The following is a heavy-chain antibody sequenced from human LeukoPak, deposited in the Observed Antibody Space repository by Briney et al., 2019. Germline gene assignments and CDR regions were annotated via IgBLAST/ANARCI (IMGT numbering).Heavy chain of an antibody. Sequence: PGGSLRLSCAASGFTFSSYGMHWVRQAPGKGLEWVSFISTSSNYIYYADSVKGRFTISRDNAKNSLYLQMNSLRAEDTAVYYCARDNWIEAHYVDYWGQGTLVTVSS. J-gene: IGHJ4*02. D-gene: IGHD1-20*01. CDR1: GFTFSSYG. V-gene: IGHV3-21*01. CDR2: ISTSSNYI. CDR3: ARDNWIEAHYVDY.